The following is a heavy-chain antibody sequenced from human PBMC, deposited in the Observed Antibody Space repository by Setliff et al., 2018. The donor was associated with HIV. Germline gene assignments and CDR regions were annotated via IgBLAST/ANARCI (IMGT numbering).Heavy chain of an antibody. D-gene: IGHD5-12*01. J-gene: IGHJ4*02. Sequence: SETLSLTCTVSGGSISSDDYYWNWIRQPPGQGLEWIGYIYYSGNTYFTPALKSRITMSVDTSEDQFSLKLSSVTAADTAVYYCARVVVERATIFDFWGPGTLVTVSS. V-gene: IGHV4-30-4*08. CDR1: GGSISSDDYY. CDR3: ARVVVERATIFDF. CDR2: IYYSGNT.